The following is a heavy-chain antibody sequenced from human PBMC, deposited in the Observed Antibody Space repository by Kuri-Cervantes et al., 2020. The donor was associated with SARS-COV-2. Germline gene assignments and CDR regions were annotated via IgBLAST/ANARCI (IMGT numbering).Heavy chain of an antibody. CDR2: IYYSGST. J-gene: IGHJ4*02. V-gene: IGHV4-59*08. CDR1: GGSISSHY. D-gene: IGHD3-3*01. Sequence: SETLSLTCTVSGGSISSHYWSWIRQPPGKGLEWIGYIYYSGSTNYNPSLKSRVTISVDTSKNQFSLKLSSVTAADTAVYYCARWNYDFWSGYYYPLIDYWGQGTLVTVSS. CDR3: ARWNYDFWSGYYYPLIDY.